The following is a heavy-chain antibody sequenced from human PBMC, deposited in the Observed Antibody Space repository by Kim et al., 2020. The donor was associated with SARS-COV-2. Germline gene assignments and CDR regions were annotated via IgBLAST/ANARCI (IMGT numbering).Heavy chain of an antibody. Sequence: GESLKISCKGSGYSFTSYWIGWVRQMPGKGLEWMGIIYPGDSDTRYSPSFQGQVTISADKSISTAYLQWSSLKASDTAMYYCARPTPAITIFGVVISGAFDIWDQGTMVTVSS. CDR2: IYPGDSDT. CDR1: GYSFTSYW. V-gene: IGHV5-51*01. J-gene: IGHJ3*02. D-gene: IGHD3-3*01. CDR3: ARPTPAITIFGVVISGAFDI.